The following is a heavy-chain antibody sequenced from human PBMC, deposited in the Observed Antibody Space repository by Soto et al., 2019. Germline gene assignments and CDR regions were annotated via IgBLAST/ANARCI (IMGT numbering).Heavy chain of an antibody. V-gene: IGHV1-3*01. CDR1: GYTFTSYA. J-gene: IGHJ4*02. CDR2: INAGNGNT. Sequence: ASVKVSCKASGYTFTSYAMHWVRQAPGQRLEWMGWINAGNGNTKYSQKFQGRVTITRDTSASTAYMELSSLRSEDTAVYYCARGYSSSWYYFDYWGQGTLVTVSS. CDR3: ARGYSSSWYYFDY. D-gene: IGHD6-13*01.